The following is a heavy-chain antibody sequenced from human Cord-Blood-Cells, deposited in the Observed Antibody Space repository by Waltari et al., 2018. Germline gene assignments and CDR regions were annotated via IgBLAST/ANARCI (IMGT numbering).Heavy chain of an antibody. CDR2: IIPIFGTT. Sequence: QVQLVQSGAEVKKPGSSVKVSCTASGGTFSSYAISWVRQAPGTGLEWMGGIIPIFGTTNYAQKFQGRFTITADKSTSTAYMELSSLRSEDTAVYYCARNAITMVQGGNYYYGMDVWGQGTTVTVSS. D-gene: IGHD3-10*01. J-gene: IGHJ6*02. CDR1: GGTFSSYA. CDR3: ARNAITMVQGGNYYYGMDV. V-gene: IGHV1-69*06.